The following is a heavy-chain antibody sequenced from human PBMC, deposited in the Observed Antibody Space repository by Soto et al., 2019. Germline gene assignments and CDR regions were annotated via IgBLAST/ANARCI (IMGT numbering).Heavy chain of an antibody. V-gene: IGHV4-4*07. CDR2: IYTSGST. D-gene: IGHD4-17*01. CDR3: ARDLGLYGDYVYGGFDP. J-gene: IGHJ5*02. CDR1: GGSISSYY. Sequence: QVQLQESGPGLVKPSETLSITCTVSGGSISSYYWSWIRQPAGKGLEWIGRIYTSGSTNYNPSLKGRVTMSVDTSKNQFSLKLSSVTAADTAVYYCARDLGLYGDYVYGGFDPWGQGTLVTVSS.